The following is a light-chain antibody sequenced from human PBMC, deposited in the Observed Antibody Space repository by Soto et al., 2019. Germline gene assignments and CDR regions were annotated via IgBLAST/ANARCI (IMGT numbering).Light chain of an antibody. J-gene: IGKJ2*01. V-gene: IGKV3-15*01. CDR3: QHYYNWPRT. Sequence: EIVMTQSPATLSVSPGERATLSCRASQSVTANLAWYQQKPGQAPRLLIYGASTRATGIPARFSGSGSGTEFTLTLSRLQSEDFAVYSCQHYYNWPRTFGQGTKLQIK. CDR1: QSVTAN. CDR2: GAS.